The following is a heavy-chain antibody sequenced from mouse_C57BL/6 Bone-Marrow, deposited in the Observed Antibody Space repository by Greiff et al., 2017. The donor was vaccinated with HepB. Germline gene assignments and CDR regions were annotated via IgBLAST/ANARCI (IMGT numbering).Heavy chain of an antibody. V-gene: IGHV1-81*01. CDR2: IYPRSGNT. J-gene: IGHJ2*01. CDR1: GYTFTSYG. D-gene: IGHD2-5*01. Sequence: VKVVESGAELARPGASVKLSCKASGYTFTSYGISWVKQSTGQGLEWIGEIYPRSGNTYYNEKFKGKATLTADKSSSTAYMELRSLTSEDSAVYFCRYSNYFDYWGQGTTLTVSS. CDR3: RYSNYFDY.